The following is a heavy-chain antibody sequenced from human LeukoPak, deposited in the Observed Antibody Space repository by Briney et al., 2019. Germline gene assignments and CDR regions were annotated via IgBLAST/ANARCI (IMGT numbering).Heavy chain of an antibody. CDR3: ARDPRREWPIITTGFDP. Sequence: ASVKVSCKASGYTFTSYAMNWVRQAPGQGLEWMGWINTNTGNPTYAQGFTGRFVFSLDTSVSTAYLQISSLKAEDTAVYYCARDPRREWPIITTGFDPWGQGTLVTVSS. V-gene: IGHV7-4-1*02. CDR1: GYTFTSYA. J-gene: IGHJ5*02. D-gene: IGHD3-22*01. CDR2: INTNTGNP.